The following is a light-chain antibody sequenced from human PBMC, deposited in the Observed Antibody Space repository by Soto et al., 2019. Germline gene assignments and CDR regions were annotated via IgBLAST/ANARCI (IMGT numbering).Light chain of an antibody. V-gene: IGKV3-20*01. J-gene: IGKJ1*01. CDR3: QQFGSSPPWT. CDR2: ATS. Sequence: ENVLTQSPGTLSLSPGERATLSCRASQSVSRTYLAWYQQKPVQAPRLLIYATSSRATGIPDRFSGSGSGTDSTLTISRLEPEVFAVYYCQQFGSSPPWTFGQGTKVDIK. CDR1: QSVSRTY.